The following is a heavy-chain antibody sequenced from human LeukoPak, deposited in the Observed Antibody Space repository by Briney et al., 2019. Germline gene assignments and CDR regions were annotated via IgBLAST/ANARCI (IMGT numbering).Heavy chain of an antibody. D-gene: IGHD3-10*01. CDR2: IRSKANNYAT. Sequence: GGSLKLSCAASGFTFCRSAIHWVRQASGKGLEWVGRIRSKANNYATTYAASVKGRFTISRDDAKNTVHLQMNSLKTEDTAVYWCTRRTGSGSYYFDYWGQGTLVTVSS. CDR1: GFTFCRSA. V-gene: IGHV3-73*01. CDR3: TRRTGSGSYYFDY. J-gene: IGHJ4*02.